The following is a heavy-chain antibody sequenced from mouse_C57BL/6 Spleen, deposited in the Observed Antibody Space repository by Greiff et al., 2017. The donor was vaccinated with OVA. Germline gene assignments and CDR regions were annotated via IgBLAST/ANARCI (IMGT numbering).Heavy chain of an antibody. CDR3: ARHEGPFDY. CDR1: GFTFSSYG. V-gene: IGHV5-6*01. CDR2: ISSGGSYT. D-gene: IGHD3-3*01. J-gene: IGHJ2*01. Sequence: EVKLVESGGDLVKPGGSLKLSCAASGFTFSSYGMSWVRQTPDKRLEWVATISSGGSYTYYPDSVKGRFTSSRDNAKNTLYLQMSSLKSEDTARYYCARHEGPFDYWGQGTTLTVSS.